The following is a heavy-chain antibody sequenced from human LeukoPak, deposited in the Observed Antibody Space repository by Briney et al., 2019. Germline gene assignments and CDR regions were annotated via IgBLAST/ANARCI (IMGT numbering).Heavy chain of an antibody. CDR3: ARGPRSVRPVRFDY. D-gene: IGHD3-22*01. J-gene: IGHJ4*02. V-gene: IGHV4-34*01. Sequence: SETLSLTCAVYGGSFSGYHWSWIRQPPGKGLEWIGEINHSGSTNYNPSLKSRVTISVDTSKNQFSLKLSSVTAADTAVYYCARGPRSVRPVRFDYWGQGTLVTVSS. CDR1: GGSFSGYH. CDR2: INHSGST.